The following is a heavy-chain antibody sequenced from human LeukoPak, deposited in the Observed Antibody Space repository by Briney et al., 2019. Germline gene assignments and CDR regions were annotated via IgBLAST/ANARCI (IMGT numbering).Heavy chain of an antibody. V-gene: IGHV4-34*01. CDR2: ISHSGST. CDR1: GGSFSGYY. Sequence: KASETLSLTCAVYGGSFSGYYWSWIRQPPGKGLEWIGEISHSGSTNYNPSLKSRVTISVDTSKNQFSLKLSSVTAADTAVYYCARVGPWLGRYFDWLPKPPSDYWGQGTLVTVSS. D-gene: IGHD3-9*01. J-gene: IGHJ4*02. CDR3: ARVGPWLGRYFDWLPKPPSDY.